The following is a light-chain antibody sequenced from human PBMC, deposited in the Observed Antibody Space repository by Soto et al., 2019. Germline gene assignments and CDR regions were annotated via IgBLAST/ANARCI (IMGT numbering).Light chain of an antibody. V-gene: IGKV3-20*01. J-gene: IGKJ1*01. Sequence: EIVLTQSPGTLSLSPGERATLSCRASQSVSSSYFAWYQQKPGQAPRLLIYGASSRATGIPDRFSGSGSGTDFTLTISRLEPEDFAVYYGQQYGRTFGQGTKVEIK. CDR1: QSVSSSY. CDR2: GAS. CDR3: QQYGRT.